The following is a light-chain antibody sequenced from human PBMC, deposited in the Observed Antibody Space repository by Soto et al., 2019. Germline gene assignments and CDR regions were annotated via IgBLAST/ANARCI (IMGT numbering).Light chain of an antibody. CDR1: ESISSW. V-gene: IGKV1-5*03. Sequence: DIQMTQSPSTLSASVGDRVTITCRASESISSWLAWFQQKPGKAPKLLIYKASILQSGVSSRFSVSESGTEFTLTISSLQPDDFATYFCQRYSAKWTFGQGTKVEIK. CDR2: KAS. CDR3: QRYSAKWT. J-gene: IGKJ1*01.